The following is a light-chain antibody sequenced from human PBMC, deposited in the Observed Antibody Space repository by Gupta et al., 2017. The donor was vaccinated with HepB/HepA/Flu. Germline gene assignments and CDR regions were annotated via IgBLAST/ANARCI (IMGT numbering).Light chain of an antibody. V-gene: IGKV3-11*01. CDR3: QQRSNWPVT. J-gene: IGKJ5*01. CDR1: QSVSSY. Sequence: EIVLTQSPATLSLSPGERATLSCRASQSVSSYLAWYQQKPGQAPRLLIFDASNRATGIPARFSGSGSGTDFTPTISSLEPEDFAVYYCQQRSNWPVTFGQGTRLETK. CDR2: DAS.